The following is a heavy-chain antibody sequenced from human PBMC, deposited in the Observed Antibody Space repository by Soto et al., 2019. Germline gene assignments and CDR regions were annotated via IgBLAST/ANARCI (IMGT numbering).Heavy chain of an antibody. CDR2: IKQDGSEI. V-gene: IGHV3-7*01. J-gene: IGHJ4*02. CDR3: ARGRVAGISRGTLAY. CDR1: GFTFSSYW. Sequence: EVQLVESGGGLVQPGGFLRLSCAASGFTFSSYWMSWVRQAPAKGLEWVANIKQDGSEIYYVDSVKGRFTISRDNAKNSLFLQMSSLRAEDTAVYYCARGRVAGISRGTLAYWGQGTLVTVSS. D-gene: IGHD6-19*01.